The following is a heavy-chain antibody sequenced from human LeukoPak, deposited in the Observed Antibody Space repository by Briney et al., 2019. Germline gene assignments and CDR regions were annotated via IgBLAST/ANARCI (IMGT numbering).Heavy chain of an antibody. Sequence: GGSLRLSCAASGFTFSSYAMSWVRQAPGKGLEWVSAFSGSGGDTYYADSVKGRFTISRDNSKNTLYLQMNSLRGEDTAVYYCASGIRAFDNWGQGTLVTVSS. D-gene: IGHD1-26*01. CDR2: FSGSGGDT. V-gene: IGHV3-23*01. CDR1: GFTFSSYA. CDR3: ASGIRAFDN. J-gene: IGHJ4*02.